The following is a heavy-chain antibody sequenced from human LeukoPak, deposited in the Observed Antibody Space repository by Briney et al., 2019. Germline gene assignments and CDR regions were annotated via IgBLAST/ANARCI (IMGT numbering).Heavy chain of an antibody. CDR3: ARGLSRFRDAFDI. CDR2: ISISSSYI. J-gene: IGHJ3*02. Sequence: PGGSLRLSCAASGFTFSSYSMNWVRQAPGKGLEWVLSISISSSYIYYAASVKGRFTISRENANNSRYLHMYSLRTEATVVFYWARGLSRFRDAFDIWRQGTMVTVSS. CDR1: GFTFSSYS. V-gene: IGHV3-21*01. D-gene: IGHD3-10*01.